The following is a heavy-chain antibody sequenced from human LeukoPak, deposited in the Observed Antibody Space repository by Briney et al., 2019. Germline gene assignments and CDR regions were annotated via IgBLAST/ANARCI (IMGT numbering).Heavy chain of an antibody. CDR1: GASIISSNYY. CDR3: ARAGGDQRLIGVMDV. J-gene: IGHJ6*02. V-gene: IGHV4-39*07. Sequence: SETLSLTCTVSGASIISSNYYWLWIRQPPGKGLEWIGSIYYSGSTYYNPSLKSRVTISLDTSKNQCSLKLSSVTAADTAVYYCARAGGDQRLIGVMDVWGQGTTVTVSS. D-gene: IGHD2-21*01. CDR2: IYYSGST.